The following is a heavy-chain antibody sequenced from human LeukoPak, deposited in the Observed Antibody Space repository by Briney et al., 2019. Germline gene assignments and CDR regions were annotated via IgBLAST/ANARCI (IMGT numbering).Heavy chain of an antibody. J-gene: IGHJ6*02. CDR1: GYTFTSYG. V-gene: IGHV1-18*01. D-gene: IGHD1-14*01. Sequence: GASVKVSCKASGYTFTSYGISWVRQAPGQGLEWMGWISAYNGNTNYAQKLQGRVTMTADTSTSTAYMELRSLRSDDTAVYYRARSWNHRYYYYYGMDVWGQGTTVTVSS. CDR2: ISAYNGNT. CDR3: ARSWNHRYYYYYGMDV.